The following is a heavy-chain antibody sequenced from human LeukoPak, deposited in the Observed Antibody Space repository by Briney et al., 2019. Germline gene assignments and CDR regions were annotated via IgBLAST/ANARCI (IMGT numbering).Heavy chain of an antibody. CDR1: GFTFSSYS. CDR3: ARAIAGGSTGTDY. CDR2: ISSSSSYI. Sequence: GGSLRLSCAASGFTFSSYSMNWVRQAPGKGLEWVSSISSSSSYIYYADSVKGRFTISRDNAKNSLYLQMNSLRAEDTAVYYCARAIAGGSTGTDYWGQGTLVTVSS. J-gene: IGHJ4*02. D-gene: IGHD1-1*01. V-gene: IGHV3-21*01.